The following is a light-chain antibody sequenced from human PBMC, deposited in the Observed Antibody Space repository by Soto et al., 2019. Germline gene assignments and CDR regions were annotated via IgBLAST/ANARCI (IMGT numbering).Light chain of an antibody. Sequence: EIVLTQSPATLSLSPGERATLSCRASQSVSSYLAWYQQKPGQAPRLLIYDASNRATGIPARFSGSGSGTDFTLTISSLETEDVAVYYCQQRSNWPLTFGGGNKVEIK. CDR2: DAS. V-gene: IGKV3-11*01. J-gene: IGKJ4*01. CDR3: QQRSNWPLT. CDR1: QSVSSY.